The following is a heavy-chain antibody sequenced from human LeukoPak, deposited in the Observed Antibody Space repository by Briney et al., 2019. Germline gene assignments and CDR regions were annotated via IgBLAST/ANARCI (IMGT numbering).Heavy chain of an antibody. Sequence: GESLKISCKGSGYSFTTYWIAWVRQMPGKGLEWMGIIYPGDSDTRYSSSFQGQVSISVDKSISTAYLQWSSLKASDTAMYYCARTADSSGKNWFDPWGQGTLVTVSS. CDR1: GYSFTTYW. V-gene: IGHV5-51*01. J-gene: IGHJ5*02. D-gene: IGHD3-22*01. CDR2: IYPGDSDT. CDR3: ARTADSSGKNWFDP.